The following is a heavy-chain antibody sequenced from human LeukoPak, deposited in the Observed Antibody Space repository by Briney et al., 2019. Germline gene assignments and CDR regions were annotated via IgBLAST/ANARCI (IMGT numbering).Heavy chain of an antibody. J-gene: IGHJ6*02. CDR1: GGSLSNYY. V-gene: IGHV4-59*01. CDR3: ARGAYSSAGYTFYYYGMDV. D-gene: IGHD6-19*01. Sequence: SETLSLTCTVSGGSLSNYYWSWIRQPPGKGLEWIGYIYYSGSTNHNPSLKSRVTISVDSSKNQFSLKLSSVTAADTAVYYCARGAYSSAGYTFYYYGMDVWGQGTTVTVS. CDR2: IYYSGST.